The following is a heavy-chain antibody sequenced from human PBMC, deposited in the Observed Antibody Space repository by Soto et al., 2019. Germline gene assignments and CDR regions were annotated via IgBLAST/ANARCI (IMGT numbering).Heavy chain of an antibody. D-gene: IGHD1-26*01. Sequence: QVQLVQSGAEVKTPGSSVKVSCKASGGTFSSYAISWVRQAPGQVREWMGGIIPIFGTANYAQKFQGRVTITSAKSTSTAYMELSSLRSEDTAVYYCARVTLDSVSSGACDIWGQGTMVTVSS. J-gene: IGHJ3*02. V-gene: IGHV1-69*06. CDR2: IIPIFGTA. CDR1: GGTFSSYA. CDR3: ARVTLDSVSSGACDI.